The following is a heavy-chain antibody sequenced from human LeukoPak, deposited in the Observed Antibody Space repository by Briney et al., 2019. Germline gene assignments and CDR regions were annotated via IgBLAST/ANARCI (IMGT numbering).Heavy chain of an antibody. CDR1: GSSFSIYG. D-gene: IGHD4-17*01. CDR2: IGASGDDT. J-gene: IGHJ4*02. CDR3: ASLGGEHCYGDRCFPNGDFPV. V-gene: IGHV3-23*01. Sequence: PGGSLRLSGAASGSSFSIYGMSWVRQAPGMGLEWVSAIGASGDDTFYADSVKGRFTISRDNSKNTLYLQMHSLRVGDTAIYYCASLGGEHCYGDRCFPNGDFPVWGQGTLVTVSS.